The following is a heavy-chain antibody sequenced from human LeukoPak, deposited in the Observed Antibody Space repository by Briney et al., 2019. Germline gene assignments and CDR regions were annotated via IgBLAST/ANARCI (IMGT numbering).Heavy chain of an antibody. J-gene: IGHJ4*02. CDR1: GFTFSSYW. CDR2: IYSGGST. CDR3: VRETPQGVSYYFDY. V-gene: IGHV3-53*01. D-gene: IGHD5/OR15-5a*01. Sequence: GGSLRLSCAASGFTFSSYWMSWVRQAPGKGLEWVSVIYSGGSTYYADSVKGRFTISRDNSKNALYLQMNSLRAEDTAVYYCVRETPQGVSYYFDYWGQGTLVTVSS.